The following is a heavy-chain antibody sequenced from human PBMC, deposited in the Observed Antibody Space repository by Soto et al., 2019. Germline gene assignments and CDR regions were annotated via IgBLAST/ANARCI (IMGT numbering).Heavy chain of an antibody. J-gene: IGHJ4*02. V-gene: IGHV4-30-4*01. D-gene: IGHD2-21*01. CDR3: ASGLSGDKVDQ. Sequence: QVQLQESGPGLVKPSQTLYLTCTVSGGSISDGAYYWSWIRQPPGKGLEGMGHIYDSGNTYNNPSLTGRLTISVDTSKNHFSLNLNSVTAADTAVYYCASGLSGDKVDQWGQGTLVTVSS. CDR1: GGSISDGAYY. CDR2: IYDSGNT.